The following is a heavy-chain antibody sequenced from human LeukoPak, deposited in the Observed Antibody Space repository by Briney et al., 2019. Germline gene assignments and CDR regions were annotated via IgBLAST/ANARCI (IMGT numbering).Heavy chain of an antibody. D-gene: IGHD5-18*01. J-gene: IGHJ3*02. CDR1: GFTFSSYG. CDR3: SRDTAMVDAFDI. V-gene: IGHV3-30*02. Sequence: GGSLRLSCAASGFTFSSYGMHWVRQAPGKGLEWVAFIRYDGSNKYYADSVKGRFTISRDNAKNSLYLQMNSLRAEDTAVYYCSRDTAMVDAFDIWGQGTMVTVSS. CDR2: IRYDGSNK.